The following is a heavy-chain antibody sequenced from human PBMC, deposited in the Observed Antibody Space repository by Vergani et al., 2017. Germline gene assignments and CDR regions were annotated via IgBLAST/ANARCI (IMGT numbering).Heavy chain of an antibody. CDR2: IYAGDSDV. CDR3: AKNHDFSSLYSSYNWFDP. V-gene: IGHV5-51*01. D-gene: IGHD3-3*01. Sequence: EVKLVQSGAEVKKPGESLKISCKGSGYSFTSYWIAWVRQRPGKGLEWMGIIYAGDSDVRYSPSFQGQVTMSVYKSLSTDYLKSSSLKASDIAAYYSAKNHDFSSLYSSYNWFDPWGQGTQVTVSS. CDR1: GYSFTSYW. J-gene: IGHJ5*02.